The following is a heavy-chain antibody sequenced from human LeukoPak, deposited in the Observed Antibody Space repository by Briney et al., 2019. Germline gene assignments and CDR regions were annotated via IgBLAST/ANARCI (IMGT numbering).Heavy chain of an antibody. Sequence: PGESLKISCKGSGYSFTSYWIGWVRQMPGKGLEWMGIIYPGDSDTRYSPSFQGQVTISADKTISTAYLQWSSLKASDTAMYYCARGEVVDIVVVPPWFDPWGQGTLVTVSS. D-gene: IGHD2-2*01. CDR3: ARGEVVDIVVVPPWFDP. J-gene: IGHJ5*02. V-gene: IGHV5-51*01. CDR1: GYSFTSYW. CDR2: IYPGDSDT.